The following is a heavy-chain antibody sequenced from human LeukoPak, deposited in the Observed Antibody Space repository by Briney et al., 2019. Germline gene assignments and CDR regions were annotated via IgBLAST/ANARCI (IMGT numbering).Heavy chain of an antibody. CDR1: GFTVSTNY. CDR2: IYYIGNT. CDR3: ARDYAFDI. Sequence: LRLSCAASGFTVSTNYMSWIRQPPGKGLEWIGYIYYIGNTNYNPSLKSRVTISVDTSKNQFSLKLSSVTAADTAVYYCARDYAFDIWGQGTMVTVS. J-gene: IGHJ3*02. V-gene: IGHV4-59*02.